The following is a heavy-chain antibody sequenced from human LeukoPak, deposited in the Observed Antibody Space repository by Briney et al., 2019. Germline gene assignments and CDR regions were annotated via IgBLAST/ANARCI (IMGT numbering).Heavy chain of an antibody. J-gene: IGHJ4*02. CDR2: ISSTGETS. D-gene: IGHD3-10*01. CDR3: ARVMSGSGSKYFDY. Sequence: GSLRLSCAASGFTFSSFPLHWVRQVPGKGLEYFSAISSTGETSYYANSVKDRFTISRDNSKNTLYLQMGSLRAEDMAVYYCARVMSGSGSKYFDYWGQGTLVTVSS. CDR1: GFTFSSFP. V-gene: IGHV3-64*01.